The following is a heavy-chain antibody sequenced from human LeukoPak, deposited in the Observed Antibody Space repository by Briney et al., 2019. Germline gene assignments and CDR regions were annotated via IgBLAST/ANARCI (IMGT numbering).Heavy chain of an antibody. CDR1: GFTVSSNY. V-gene: IGHV3-53*01. Sequence: GGSLRLSCAASGFTVSSNYMSWVRQAPGKGLEWVSVIYSGGSTYYADSVKGRFTISRDNSKNTLYLQMNSLRAEDTAVYYCARDSGQYSSSPGLCAFDIWGQGTMVTVSS. CDR3: ARDSGQYSSSPGLCAFDI. J-gene: IGHJ3*02. D-gene: IGHD6-13*01. CDR2: IYSGGST.